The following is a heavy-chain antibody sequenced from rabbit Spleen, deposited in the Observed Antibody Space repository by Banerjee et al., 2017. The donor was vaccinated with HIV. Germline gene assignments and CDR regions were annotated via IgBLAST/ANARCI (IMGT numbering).Heavy chain of an antibody. J-gene: IGHJ3*01. CDR2: IATDSGSGT. CDR3: ARDLAGVIGWNFGW. Sequence: VESGGDLVKPGASLTLTCTASGFSFSSSDYMCWVRQAPGKGLEWIGCIATDSGSGTYYASWAKGRFTISKTSSTTVTLQMTSLTAADTATYFCARDLAGVIGWNFGWWGQGTLVTVS. CDR1: GFSFSSSDY. D-gene: IGHD4-1*01. V-gene: IGHV1S40*01.